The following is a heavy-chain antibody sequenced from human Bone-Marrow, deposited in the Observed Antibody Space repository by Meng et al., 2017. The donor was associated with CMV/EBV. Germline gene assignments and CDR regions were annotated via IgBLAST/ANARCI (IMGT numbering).Heavy chain of an antibody. CDR2: INPSGGST. Sequence: ASVKVSCKASGYTFTSYYMHWVRQAPGQGLEWMGIINPSGGSTSYAQKFQGRVTMTRDTSTSTVYMELSSLRSEDTAVYYCARDPPPRYCSSTSCHDMDNYWGQGTLVTVSS. V-gene: IGHV1-46*01. J-gene: IGHJ4*02. CDR1: GYTFTSYY. CDR3: ARDPPPRYCSSTSCHDMDNY. D-gene: IGHD2-2*01.